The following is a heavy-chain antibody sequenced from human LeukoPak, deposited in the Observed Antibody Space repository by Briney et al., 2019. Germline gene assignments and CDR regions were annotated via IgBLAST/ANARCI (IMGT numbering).Heavy chain of an antibody. V-gene: IGHV4-39*07. CDR2: IYPGGNT. D-gene: IGHD3-10*01. CDR3: ARDSGTTGEVKFDP. CDR1: GDSISSSKKY. J-gene: IGHJ5*02. Sequence: SETLSLTCTVSGDSISSSKKYWGWVRQPPGKGLEWIGRIYPGGNTYKPSLKSRVTMSIDTSKNQLSLKLSSVTAADTAMYYCARDSGTTGEVKFDPWGQGTLVTVSS.